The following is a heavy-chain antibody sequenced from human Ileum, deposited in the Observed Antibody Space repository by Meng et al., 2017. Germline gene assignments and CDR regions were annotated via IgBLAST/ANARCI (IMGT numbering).Heavy chain of an antibody. D-gene: IGHD6-19*01. CDR2: IASDGSGA. CDR1: GFTFSSYS. V-gene: IGHV3-74*01. J-gene: IGHJ4*02. CDR3: WGSSRWYNDF. Sequence: EVQLVESGGGLVQPGASLSLSCAASGFTFSSYSMFWVRQAPGKGLVWVSRIASDGSGAGYADFVKGRFTISRHNANNTLYLQMNSLRAEDTAVYYCWGSSRWYNDFWGQGTLVTVSS.